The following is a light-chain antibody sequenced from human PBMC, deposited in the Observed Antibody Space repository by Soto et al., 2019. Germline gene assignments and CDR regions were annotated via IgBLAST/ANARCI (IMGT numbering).Light chain of an antibody. CDR1: QSVRTY. CDR2: GAS. V-gene: IGKV3-20*01. Sequence: EIVLTQSPGTLSLSPGERATLSCRASQSVRTYLAWYRQRPGQAPRLLIYGASSRATGIPDRFSGSGSGTDFTLTISRLEPEDFAVYYCQQYVRTPRSFGGGTKVEI. CDR3: QQYVRTPRS. J-gene: IGKJ4*01.